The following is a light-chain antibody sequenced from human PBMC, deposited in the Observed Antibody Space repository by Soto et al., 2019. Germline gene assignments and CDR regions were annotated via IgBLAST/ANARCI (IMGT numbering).Light chain of an antibody. CDR1: QSLSNS. CDR3: QQYNNWPRS. CDR2: GAS. Sequence: TQCPGTLSLSPGARATLSRRASQSLSNSELAWYQQKPGQAPRLLIYGASTRATGIPARFSGSGSGTEFTLTISSRQSEDFAVYYCQQYNNWPRSFGGGTKVDIK. J-gene: IGKJ4*01. V-gene: IGKV3-15*01.